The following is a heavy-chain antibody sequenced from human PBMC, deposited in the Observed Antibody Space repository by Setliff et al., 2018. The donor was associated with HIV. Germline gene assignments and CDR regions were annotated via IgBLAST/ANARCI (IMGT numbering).Heavy chain of an antibody. Sequence: ASVKVSCKISGYTLTELSIHWVRQAPGKGLEWMANFDPEDGETFYAQKFQGRLTMTEDTSTDTAYMELSSLRSDDTAMYYCARDRGVYCISSSCYSPVDAFDSWGQGTMVTVSS. J-gene: IGHJ3*02. CDR2: FDPEDGET. CDR1: GYTLTELS. V-gene: IGHV1-24*01. CDR3: ARDRGVYCISSSCYSPVDAFDS. D-gene: IGHD2-2*01.